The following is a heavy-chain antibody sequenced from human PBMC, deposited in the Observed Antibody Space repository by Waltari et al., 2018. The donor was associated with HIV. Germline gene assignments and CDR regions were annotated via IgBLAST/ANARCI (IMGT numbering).Heavy chain of an antibody. V-gene: IGHV1-24*01. CDR1: GYTLTESS. CDR3: ATPRFGELIFGY. D-gene: IGHD3-10*01. CDR2: CEPEDGET. Sequence: QVQLVQSGAEVKKPGASVKVSCKVSGYTLTESSMHWVRQAPGKGLEWMGGCEPEDGETISAQKFQGRVTMTEDTSTHTAYMELTSLRSEDTAVYYCATPRFGELIFGYWGQGTLVTVSS. J-gene: IGHJ4*02.